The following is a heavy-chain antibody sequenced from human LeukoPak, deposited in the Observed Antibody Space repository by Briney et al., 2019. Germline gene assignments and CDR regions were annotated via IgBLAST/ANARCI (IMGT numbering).Heavy chain of an antibody. D-gene: IGHD3-22*01. V-gene: IGHV1-46*01. J-gene: IGHJ4*02. CDR1: GYTFTSNY. CDR2: IYPRDGST. Sequence: VASVKVSCKASGYTFTSNYIHWVRQAPGQGLEWMGMIYPRDGSTSYAQKFQGRVTVTRDTSTSTVHMELSGLRSEDTAVYYCAIYFTYYYDSSGYRDYWGQGTLVTVSS. CDR3: AIYFTYYYDSSGYRDY.